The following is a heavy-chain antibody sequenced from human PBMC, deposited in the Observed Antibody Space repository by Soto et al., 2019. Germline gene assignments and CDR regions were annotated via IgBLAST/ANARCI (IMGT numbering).Heavy chain of an antibody. Sequence: GQFLKISCKGSGYSFTSYWIGWVRQKPGKGLEWMGIIYPGDSDTRYSPSFQGQVTISADKSISTAYLQWSSLKASDPAMYHCASLSSCSSTSCYTDMDVWGQGTTVTFSS. J-gene: IGHJ6*01. CDR1: GYSFTSYW. CDR2: IYPGDSDT. D-gene: IGHD2-2*02. V-gene: IGHV5-51*01. CDR3: ASLSSCSSTSCYTDMDV.